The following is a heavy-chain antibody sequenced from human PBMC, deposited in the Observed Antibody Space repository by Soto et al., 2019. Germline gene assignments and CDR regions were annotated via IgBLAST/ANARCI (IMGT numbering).Heavy chain of an antibody. J-gene: IGHJ6*02. Sequence: SETLSLTCAVYGGSFSGYYWSWIRQPPGKGLEWIGEINHSGSTNYNPSLKSRVTISVDTSKNQFSLKLSSVTAADTAVYYCAVTPLRGVVPAAIWCTYYYYYGMDVWGQGTTVTVSS. CDR3: AVTPLRGVVPAAIWCTYYYYYGMDV. D-gene: IGHD2-2*02. CDR2: INHSGST. V-gene: IGHV4-34*01. CDR1: GGSFSGYY.